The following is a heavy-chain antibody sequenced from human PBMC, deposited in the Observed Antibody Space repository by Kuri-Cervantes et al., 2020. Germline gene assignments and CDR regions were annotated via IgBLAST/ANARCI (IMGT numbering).Heavy chain of an antibody. CDR3: VRSGHSGGRWRYYFDY. CDR2: ISSRGTFI. J-gene: IGHJ4*02. CDR1: GFSFSKSY. V-gene: IGHV3-21*01. D-gene: IGHD2-15*01. Sequence: GESLKISCVASGFSFSKSYMNWVRQAPGKGLEWLASISSRGTFIHYSDSVEGRFTISRDNAKNSLYLQMNSLRAEDTAVYHCVRSGHSGGRWRYYFDYCGQGTLVTVSS.